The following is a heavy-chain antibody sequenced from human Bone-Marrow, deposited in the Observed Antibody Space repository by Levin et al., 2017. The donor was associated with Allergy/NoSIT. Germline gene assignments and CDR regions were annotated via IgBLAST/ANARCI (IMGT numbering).Heavy chain of an antibody. J-gene: IGHJ6*02. CDR1: GFTFSSYA. Sequence: GESLKISCAASGFTFSSYAMHWVRQAPGKGLEWVAVISYDGSNKYYADSVKGRFTISRDNSKNTLYLQMNSLRAEDTAVYYCARDRGVGGTYYDFWSGYPGDLYYDYGMDVWGQGTTVTVSS. CDR3: ARDRGVGGTYYDFWSGYPGDLYYDYGMDV. D-gene: IGHD3-3*01. CDR2: ISYDGSNK. V-gene: IGHV3-30-3*01.